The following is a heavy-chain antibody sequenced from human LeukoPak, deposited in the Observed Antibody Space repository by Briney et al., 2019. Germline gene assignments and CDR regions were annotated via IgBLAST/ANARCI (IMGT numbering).Heavy chain of an antibody. CDR2: IYTDGST. J-gene: IGHJ5*02. D-gene: IGHD3-10*01. Sequence: GSLRLSCAASGFTVSRKYMSWVRQAPGKGLEWVAVIYTDGSTYYAESVKGRFTISRDNSKNTLYLQMNNLRAEDMAVYYCARDYGDLWGQGTLVTVSS. CDR3: ARDYGDL. V-gene: IGHV3-53*03. CDR1: GFTVSRKY.